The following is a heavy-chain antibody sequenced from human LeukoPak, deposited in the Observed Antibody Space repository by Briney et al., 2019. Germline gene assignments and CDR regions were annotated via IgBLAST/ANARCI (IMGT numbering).Heavy chain of an antibody. Sequence: SETLSLTCAVSGASISGSGYYWGWIRQPPRKGLEWIASIYYSGSTYYNPSLKSRVTISVDTSKNQFSLKLSSVTAADTAVYYCARDGNSYGDYWGQGTLVTVSS. CDR2: IYYSGST. CDR3: ARDGNSYGDY. V-gene: IGHV4-39*07. D-gene: IGHD5-18*01. CDR1: GASISGSGYY. J-gene: IGHJ4*02.